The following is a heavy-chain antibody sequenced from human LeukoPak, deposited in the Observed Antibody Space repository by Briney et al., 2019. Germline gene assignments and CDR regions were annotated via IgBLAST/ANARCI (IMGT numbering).Heavy chain of an antibody. V-gene: IGHV3-15*01. D-gene: IGHD1-26*01. CDR3: TTTGSVGATVGSDY. CDR1: GFTFSNAW. CDR2: IKSKTDGGTT. J-gene: IGHJ4*02. Sequence: GGSLRLSCAASGFTFSNAWMSWVRQAPGKGLEWVGRIKSKTDGGTTDYAAPVKGRFTISRDDSKNTLYLQMNSLKTEDTAVYFCTTTGSVGATVGSDYWGQGTLVTVSS.